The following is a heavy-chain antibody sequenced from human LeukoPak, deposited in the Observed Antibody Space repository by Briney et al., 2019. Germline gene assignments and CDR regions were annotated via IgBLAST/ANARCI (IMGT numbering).Heavy chain of an antibody. CDR3: AKSSGYYHLGFDF. CDR2: ISSSGSTI. D-gene: IGHD3-22*01. J-gene: IGHJ4*02. V-gene: IGHV3-11*01. Sequence: GGSLRLSCAASGFTFSDYYVTWIRHAPGKGLEWVSYISSSGSTIYYADSVKGRFTISRDNGKNSLYLQMNSLRAEDTAVYYCAKSSGYYHLGFDFWGQGILVTVSS. CDR1: GFTFSDYY.